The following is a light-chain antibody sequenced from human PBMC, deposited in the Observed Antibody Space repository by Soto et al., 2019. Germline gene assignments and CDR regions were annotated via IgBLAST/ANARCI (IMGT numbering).Light chain of an antibody. Sequence: QLVLTQPPSVSGAPGQRVTTSCTGNSSNLGAGYDVHWYQQLPGAAPKLVIFGNRNRPSGVPERLSGSKSGTSASLAITGLQAEDEADYYCQAYDYSLTASVFGGGTKVTVL. V-gene: IGLV1-40*01. J-gene: IGLJ3*02. CDR2: GNR. CDR1: SSNLGAGYD. CDR3: QAYDYSLTASV.